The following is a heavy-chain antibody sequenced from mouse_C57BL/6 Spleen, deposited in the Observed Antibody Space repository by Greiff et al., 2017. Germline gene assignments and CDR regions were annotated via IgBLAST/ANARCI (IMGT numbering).Heavy chain of an antibody. CDR2: ISSGSSTI. CDR3: AMKPYYDGPAMYY. CDR1: GFTFSDYG. Sequence: EVNLVESGGGLVKPGGSLKLSCAASGFTFSDYGMHWVRQAPEKGLEWVAYISSGSSTIYYADTVKGRFTISSDNAKNTLFLQMTSLRSEDTAMYYCAMKPYYDGPAMYYWGQGTSVTVSS. D-gene: IGHD1-1*01. V-gene: IGHV5-17*01. J-gene: IGHJ4*01.